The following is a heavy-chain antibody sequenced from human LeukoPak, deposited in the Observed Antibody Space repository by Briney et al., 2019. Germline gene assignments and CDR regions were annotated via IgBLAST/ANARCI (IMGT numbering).Heavy chain of an antibody. V-gene: IGHV3-11*01. Sequence: NPGGSLRLSCAASGFSFSDYHMIWIRQPPGKGLEWVSYITFSGRTIHYAGSVKGRFTISRDNARSSLYLQMNSLRAEDTAVYYCARLGSSWPNWFDPWGQGTLVTVSS. CDR1: GFSFSDYH. CDR3: ARLGSSWPNWFDP. CDR2: ITFSGRTI. D-gene: IGHD6-13*01. J-gene: IGHJ5*02.